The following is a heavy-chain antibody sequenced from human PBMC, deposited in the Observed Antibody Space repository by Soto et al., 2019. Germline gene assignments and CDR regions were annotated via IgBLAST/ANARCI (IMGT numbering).Heavy chain of an antibody. CDR1: GFTFSSYS. D-gene: IGHD6-19*01. CDR2: ISSPGNTK. Sequence: EVQLVESGGGLVQPGGSLRLACAASGFTFSSYSMNWVRQAPGKGLEWVRQAPGKGLEWISYISSPGNTKYYADYVKGRFTISRDNAKNSLYLQMNSLRDEDTAVYYCARDRPWEQWLGPHDAFDIWGQGTMVTVSS. CDR3: ARDRPWEQWLGPHDAFDI. V-gene: IGHV3-48*02. J-gene: IGHJ3*02.